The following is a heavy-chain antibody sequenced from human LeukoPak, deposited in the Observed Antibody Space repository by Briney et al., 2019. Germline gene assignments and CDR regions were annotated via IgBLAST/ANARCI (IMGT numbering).Heavy chain of an antibody. D-gene: IGHD4-11*01. CDR1: GFTFSSYA. CDR2: ISGSGGST. J-gene: IGHJ6*03. Sequence: PGGSLRLSCAASGFTFSSYAMSWVRQAPGKGLEWVSTISGSGGSTYYADSAKGRFTISRDDSKNTLYLQMISLRAEDTAIYYCAKNPPTVSAVYYYYMDVWGKGTTVTVSS. CDR3: AKNPPTVSAVYYYYMDV. V-gene: IGHV3-23*01.